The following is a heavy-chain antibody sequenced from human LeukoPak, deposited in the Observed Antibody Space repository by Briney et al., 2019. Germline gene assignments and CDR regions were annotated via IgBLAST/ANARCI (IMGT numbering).Heavy chain of an antibody. V-gene: IGHV4-30-4*01. CDR2: IYYSGST. D-gene: IGHD6-13*01. CDR3: AVTPSYSSSWYVGY. J-gene: IGHJ4*02. CDR1: GGSISSGDYY. Sequence: SQNLSLTCTVSGGSISSGDYYWSWIRQPPGKDLEWIGYIYYSGSTYYYPSLKSRVIISVDTSKNQFSLKLSSVTAADTAVYYCAVTPSYSSSWYVGYWGQGALVTVSS.